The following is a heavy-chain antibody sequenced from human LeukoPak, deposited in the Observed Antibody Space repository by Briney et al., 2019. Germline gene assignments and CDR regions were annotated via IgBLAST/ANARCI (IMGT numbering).Heavy chain of an antibody. J-gene: IGHJ4*02. D-gene: IGHD5-12*01. V-gene: IGHV3-64*01. CDR2: ISSNGGST. CDR1: EFTFSSYA. Sequence: PGGSLRLSCAASEFTFSSYAMHWVRQAPGKGLEFVSAISSNGGSTYYANSVKGRFTISRDNSKNTLYLQMGSLRAEDMAVYYCARLYDSNRDHSGYGYWGQGTLVTVSS. CDR3: ARLYDSNRDHSGYGY.